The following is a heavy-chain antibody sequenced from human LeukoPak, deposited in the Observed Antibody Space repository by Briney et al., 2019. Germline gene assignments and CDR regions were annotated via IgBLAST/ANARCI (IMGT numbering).Heavy chain of an antibody. CDR1: GFTFSSYA. J-gene: IGHJ4*02. V-gene: IGHV3-7*03. CDR3: AKLCSTSCYNPDY. D-gene: IGHD2-2*02. Sequence: PGGSLRLSCAASGFTFSSYAMSWVRQAPGKGLEWVANIKQDGSEKYYVDSVKGRFTISRDNSKNTPYLQMNSLRAEDTAVYYCAKLCSTSCYNPDYWGQGTLVTVSS. CDR2: IKQDGSEK.